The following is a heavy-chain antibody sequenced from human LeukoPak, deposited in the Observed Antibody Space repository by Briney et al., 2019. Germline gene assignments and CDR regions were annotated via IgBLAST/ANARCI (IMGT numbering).Heavy chain of an antibody. V-gene: IGHV3-20*04. D-gene: IGHD3-22*01. CDR2: INWNGGST. J-gene: IGHJ4*02. CDR1: GFTFDDYG. Sequence: PGGSLRLSCAASGFTFDDYGMSWVRQAPGKGLEWVSGINWNGGSTGYADSVKGRFTISRDSAKNSLYLQMNSLRAEDTAVYYCAKGAIGGQPEPFDYWGQGTLVIVSS. CDR3: AKGAIGGQPEPFDY.